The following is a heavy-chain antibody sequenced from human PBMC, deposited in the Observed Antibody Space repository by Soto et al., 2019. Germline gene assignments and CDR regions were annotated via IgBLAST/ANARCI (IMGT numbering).Heavy chain of an antibody. V-gene: IGHV1-3*01. CDR2: INAGNGNT. J-gene: IGHJ6*02. Sequence: ASVKVSCKASGYTFTSYAMHWVRQAPGQRLEWMGWINAGNGNTKYSQKFQGRVTITRDTSASTAYMELSSLRSEDTAVYYCARDVVDCGGDCRTGQPMDVWGQGTTVTVSS. CDR1: GYTFTSYA. D-gene: IGHD2-21*02. CDR3: ARDVVDCGGDCRTGQPMDV.